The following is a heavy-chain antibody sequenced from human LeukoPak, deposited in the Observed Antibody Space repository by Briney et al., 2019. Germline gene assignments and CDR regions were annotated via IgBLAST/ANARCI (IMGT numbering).Heavy chain of an antibody. V-gene: IGHV4-39*01. J-gene: IGHJ4*02. CDR1: GGSISSSSYY. Sequence: TSETLSLTCTVSGGSISSSSYYWGWIRQPPGKGLEWIGSIYYSGSTYYNPSLKSRVTISVDTSKNQFSLKLSSVTAADTAVYYCARRRTYDFWSGYRDYWGQGTLVTVSS. CDR2: IYYSGST. CDR3: ARRRTYDFWSGYRDY. D-gene: IGHD3-3*01.